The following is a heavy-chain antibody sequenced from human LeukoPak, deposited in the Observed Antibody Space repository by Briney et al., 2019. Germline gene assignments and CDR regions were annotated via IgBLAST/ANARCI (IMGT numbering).Heavy chain of an antibody. CDR3: AAVGVVVTGFDY. J-gene: IGHJ4*02. V-gene: IGHV3-23*01. Sequence: PGGSLRLSCAASGFTFSSYAMSWVRQAPGKGLEWVSAISGSGGSTYYADSVKGRFTISRDKSKNTLYLQMNSLRAEDTAVYYCAAVGVVVTGFDYWGQGTLVTVSS. CDR1: GFTFSSYA. CDR2: ISGSGGST. D-gene: IGHD3-22*01.